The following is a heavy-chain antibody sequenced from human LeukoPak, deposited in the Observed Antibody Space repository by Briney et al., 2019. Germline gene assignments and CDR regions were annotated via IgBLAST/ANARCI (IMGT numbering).Heavy chain of an antibody. CDR1: GYIFTGYY. Sequence: VASVKVSCKASGYIFTGYYMHWVRQAPGQGLEWMGWINPNSGGTTYAQKFQDWVTMTRDTSINTAYMEVRRLRSDDTAVYYCARGTATTHYYHHYGMDVWGQGTTVTVSS. CDR3: ARGTATTHYYHHYGMDV. V-gene: IGHV1-2*04. CDR2: INPNSGGT. D-gene: IGHD4-17*01. J-gene: IGHJ6*02.